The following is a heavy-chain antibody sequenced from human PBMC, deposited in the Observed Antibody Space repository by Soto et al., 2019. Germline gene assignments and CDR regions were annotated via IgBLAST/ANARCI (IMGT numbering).Heavy chain of an antibody. V-gene: IGHV4-34*01. D-gene: IGHD6-13*01. J-gene: IGHJ6*02. Sequence: SETLSLTCAVYGGSFSGYYWSWIRQPPGKGLEWIGEINHSGSTNYNPSLKSRVTISVDTSKNQFSLKLSSVTAADTAVYYCARASGYSSSWSSHYYGMDVWGQGTTVTGPS. CDR1: GGSFSGYY. CDR3: ARASGYSSSWSSHYYGMDV. CDR2: INHSGST.